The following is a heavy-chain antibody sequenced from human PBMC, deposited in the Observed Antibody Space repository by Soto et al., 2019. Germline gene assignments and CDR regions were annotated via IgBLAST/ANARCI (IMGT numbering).Heavy chain of an antibody. V-gene: IGHV1-18*01. CDR2: ISAYNGNT. CDR1: GYTFTSYG. Sequence: ASVKVSCQASGYTFTSYGISWVRQAPGQGLEWMGWISAYNGNTNYAQKLQGRVTMTTDTSTSTAYMELRSLRSDDTAVYYCARDGYCSGGSCYFHIYGMDVWGQGTTVTVSS. D-gene: IGHD2-15*01. CDR3: ARDGYCSGGSCYFHIYGMDV. J-gene: IGHJ6*02.